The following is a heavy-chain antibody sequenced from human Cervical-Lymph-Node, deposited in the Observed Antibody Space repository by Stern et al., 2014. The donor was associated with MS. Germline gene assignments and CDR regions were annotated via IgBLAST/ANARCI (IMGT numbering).Heavy chain of an antibody. V-gene: IGHV4-39*01. CDR2: IYYSGST. CDR3: ARQGYCSGGSCYYWYFDL. Sequence: QVQLVQSGPGLLKPSETLSLTCTVSGGSMRSYHWGWIRQPPGKGLEWIGSIYYSGSTYYKPSLKSRVTISVEPSQIPFSLMLTSVTAADTAVYYCARQGYCSGGSCYYWYFDLWGRGTLVTVSS. D-gene: IGHD2-15*01. J-gene: IGHJ2*01. CDR1: GGSMRSYH.